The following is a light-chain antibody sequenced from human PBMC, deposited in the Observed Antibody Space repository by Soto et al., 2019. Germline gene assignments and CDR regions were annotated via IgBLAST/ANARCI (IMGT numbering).Light chain of an antibody. CDR1: QGISSD. CDR2: AAS. V-gene: IGKV1-9*01. Sequence: DIQLTQSPSFLSASVGDRVTIACRASQGISSDLAWYQQNPGKAPKLLIYAASTLQNGVPSTFSGSGSGTELTITISSLQPEDFGTYYCQQFKSYPITFGQGTRLEIK. CDR3: QQFKSYPIT. J-gene: IGKJ5*01.